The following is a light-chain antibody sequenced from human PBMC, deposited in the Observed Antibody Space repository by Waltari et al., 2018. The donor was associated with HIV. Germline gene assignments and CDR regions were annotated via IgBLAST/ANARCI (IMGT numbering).Light chain of an antibody. J-gene: IGKJ3*01. V-gene: IGKV3-15*01. CDR3: QQYSNWLLT. CDR1: QSVNNN. CDR2: DAA. Sequence: EIMMTQSPATLSVSPGERVTLSCRACQSVNNNLAWYQQKPGQAPRLLIYDAASRATGIPARFSGSGSGTEFTLTISSLQSEDFAVYFCQQYSNWLLTFGPGTKVDI.